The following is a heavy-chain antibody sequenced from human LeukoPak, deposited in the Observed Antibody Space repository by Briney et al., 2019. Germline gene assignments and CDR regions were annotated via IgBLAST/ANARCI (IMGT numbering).Heavy chain of an antibody. V-gene: IGHV3-7*01. Sequence: GGSLRLSCAASGFTFSSYWMSWVRQAPGKGLEWVANIRQDGSVQNYVDSVKGRFTISRDNPKNSVYLQMSSLRAEDTAVYYCARDSSGYQWGQGTLVTVSS. J-gene: IGHJ4*02. CDR3: ARDSSGYQ. D-gene: IGHD3-22*01. CDR1: GFTFSSYW. CDR2: IRQDGSVQ.